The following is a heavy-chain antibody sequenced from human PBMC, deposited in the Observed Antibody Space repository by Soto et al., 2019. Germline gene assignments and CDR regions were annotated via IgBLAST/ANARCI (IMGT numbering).Heavy chain of an antibody. Sequence: ASVVLSCQASGYTFTRYYMHWVRQAPGQGLEWMGIINPNGGAATYAQKFQGRVTMTRDTSTTTVYMELSSLRSEDTAVYYCAMEQVVTDNRYAFEYWGQGTMVTVSS. D-gene: IGHD2-2*01. CDR3: AMEQVVTDNRYAFEY. CDR1: GYTFTRYY. CDR2: INPNGGAA. V-gene: IGHV1-46*01. J-gene: IGHJ4*03.